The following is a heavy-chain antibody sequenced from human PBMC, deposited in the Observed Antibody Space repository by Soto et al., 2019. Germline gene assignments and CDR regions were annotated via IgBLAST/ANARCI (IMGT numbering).Heavy chain of an antibody. V-gene: IGHV1-8*01. CDR1: GYTFTNPD. J-gene: IGHJ6*02. CDR3: ARGGYVARFPSYPDCAAV. CDR2: MNPNSGNR. Sequence: QVQLVQSGAEGRKPGASVKVSSKASGYTFTNPDINWVRQAPGEGLEGMGWMNPNSGNRGFGQKFQGRVTRTSNTSRSTSYRELTSLTSGVTAVYFWARGGYVARFPSYPDCAAVWGEGTTV. D-gene: IGHD3-10*02.